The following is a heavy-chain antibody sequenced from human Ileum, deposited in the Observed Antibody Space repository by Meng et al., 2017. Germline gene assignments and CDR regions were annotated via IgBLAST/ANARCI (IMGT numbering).Heavy chain of an antibody. CDR3: ARDRFSSGSSNWFDP. V-gene: IGHV4-31*03. CDR2: IYYSGTI. CDR1: GVSISRGFYH. Sequence: QVHLQESGPGLVQPSQTLSLTCTVSGVSISRGFYHWNWIRQHPGKGLEWIGSIYYSGTIYYNPSLKSRVTISLDTSKNQFSLNLSSVTAADTAVYYCARDRFSSGSSNWFDPWGQGTLVTVSS. J-gene: IGHJ5*02. D-gene: IGHD3-10*01.